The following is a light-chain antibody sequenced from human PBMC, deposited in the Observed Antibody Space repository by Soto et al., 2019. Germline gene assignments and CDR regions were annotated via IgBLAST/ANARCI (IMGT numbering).Light chain of an antibody. CDR3: HSYDSRLSGVV. Sequence: QSVLTQPPSVSGAPGQGVTISCTGSSSNIGSGFDVHWYQQVPGTAPKLLIYRNNHRPSGVPDRFFGSKSDTSASLTITGLRAEDEADYYCHSYDSRLSGVVFGGGTKLTVL. CDR2: RNN. CDR1: SSNIGSGFD. V-gene: IGLV1-40*01. J-gene: IGLJ2*01.